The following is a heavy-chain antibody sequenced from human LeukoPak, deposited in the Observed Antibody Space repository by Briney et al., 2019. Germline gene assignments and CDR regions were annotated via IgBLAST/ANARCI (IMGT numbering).Heavy chain of an antibody. D-gene: IGHD6-19*01. CDR1: GFTFNNYA. CDR2: IFGSGGSA. CDR3: GKTTTGYSSGRYPGWPVDY. V-gene: IGHV3-23*01. J-gene: IGHJ4*02. Sequence: GGPLRLSCAASGFTFNNYAMYRVPQAPGEGLEWVSGIFGSGGSAHYADSVKGRFTISRDNSKNTLYLQMDSLRVEDTAVYYCGKTTTGYSSGRYPGWPVDYWGQGTLVTVSS.